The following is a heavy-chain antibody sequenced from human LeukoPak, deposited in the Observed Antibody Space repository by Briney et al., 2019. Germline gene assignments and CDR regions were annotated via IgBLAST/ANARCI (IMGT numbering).Heavy chain of an antibody. CDR3: ARDVGGSLDY. CDR2: IKGDESAR. J-gene: IGHJ4*02. V-gene: IGHV3-7*01. D-gene: IGHD1-26*01. CDR1: GFTFSTYW. Sequence: GGSLRLSCAASGFTFSTYWMAWVRQAPGKGLEWVANIKGDESARHQADSVEGRFAISRDNDKKSVYLQMSSLRGEDTAVYYCARDVGGSLDYWGQGTLVTVSS.